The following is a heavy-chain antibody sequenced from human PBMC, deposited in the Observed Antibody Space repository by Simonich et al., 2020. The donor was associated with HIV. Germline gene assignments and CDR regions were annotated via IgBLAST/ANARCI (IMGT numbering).Heavy chain of an antibody. CDR3: ARLSFGEPY. CDR2: ISSSSSYI. J-gene: IGHJ3*01. CDR1: GFTFSSYE. Sequence: EVQLVESGGGLVQPGGSLRLSCAASGFTFSSYEMNWVRQAPGKGLEWVSYISSSSSYIYYADSLKGRFTISRDNAKDSLYLQMSSLRAEDTAVYYCARLSFGEPYWGQGTMVTVSS. D-gene: IGHD3-10*01. V-gene: IGHV3-48*03.